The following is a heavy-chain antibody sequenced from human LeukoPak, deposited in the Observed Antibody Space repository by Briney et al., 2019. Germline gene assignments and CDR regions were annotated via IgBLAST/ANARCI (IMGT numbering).Heavy chain of an antibody. V-gene: IGHV1-8*01. CDR3: ARSDWFGESLDYYYGMDV. Sequence: ASVKVSCKASGYTFTSYDINWVRQATGQGLEWMGWMNPNSGNTGYAQKFQGRVTMTRNTSISTAYMGLSSLRSEDTAVYYCARSDWFGESLDYYYGMDVWGQGTTVTVSS. CDR2: MNPNSGNT. J-gene: IGHJ6*02. CDR1: GYTFTSYD. D-gene: IGHD3-10*01.